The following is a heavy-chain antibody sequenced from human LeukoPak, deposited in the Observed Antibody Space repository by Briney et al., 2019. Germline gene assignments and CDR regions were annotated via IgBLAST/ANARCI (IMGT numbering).Heavy chain of an antibody. CDR3: ASYLDTSGYPSGPLDY. D-gene: IGHD3-22*01. CDR1: GFTFSDCG. J-gene: IGHJ4*02. Sequence: PGGSLRLSCAASGFTFSDCGMHWVRQAPGKGLEWVSFIRSDSLNTYYSSSVKGRFTISRDNSKNTLYLQMNALRPDDTAVYYCASYLDTSGYPSGPLDYWGQGTLVTVSS. CDR2: IRSDSLNT. V-gene: IGHV3-30*02.